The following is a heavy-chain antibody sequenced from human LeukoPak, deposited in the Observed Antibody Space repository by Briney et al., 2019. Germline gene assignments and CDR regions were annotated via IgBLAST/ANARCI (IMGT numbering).Heavy chain of an antibody. V-gene: IGHV3-53*01. CDR3: ARLLHGGLAVPGTDAFDI. Sequence: SGGSLLLSCAASGVTAISNHMSWVRPAPAQGLVWFSVTYRGASTHYADSVKGRVTISKDNSQNTLYLQMNSLTAADTAVYYCARLLHGGLAVPGTDAFDIWGQGTMVTVSS. J-gene: IGHJ3*02. CDR1: GVTAISNH. CDR2: TYRGAST. D-gene: IGHD6-19*01.